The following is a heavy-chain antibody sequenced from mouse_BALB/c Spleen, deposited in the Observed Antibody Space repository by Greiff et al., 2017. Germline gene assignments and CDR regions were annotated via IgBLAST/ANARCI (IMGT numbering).Heavy chain of an antibody. V-gene: IGHV5-17*02. J-gene: IGHJ3*01. D-gene: IGHD2-2*01. Sequence: DVMLVESGGGLVQPGGSRKLSCAASGFTFSSFGMHWVRQAPEKGLEWVAYISSGSSTIYYADTVKGRFTISRDNPKNTLFLQMTSLRSEDTAMYYCAREGYPAWFAYWGQGTLVTVSA. CDR3: AREGYPAWFAY. CDR1: GFTFSSFG. CDR2: ISSGSSTI.